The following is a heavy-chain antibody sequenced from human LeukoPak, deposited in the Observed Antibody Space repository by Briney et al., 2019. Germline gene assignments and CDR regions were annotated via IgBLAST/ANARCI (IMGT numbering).Heavy chain of an antibody. CDR2: INHSGST. CDR3: ARGAVYDILTGQMREDAFDI. V-gene: IGHV4-34*01. CDR1: GGSFSGYY. D-gene: IGHD3-9*01. J-gene: IGHJ3*02. Sequence: PSETLSLTCAVYGGSFSGYYWSWIRQPPGKGLEWIGEINHSGSTNYNPSLKSRVTISVDTSKNQFSLKLSSVTAADTAVYYCARGAVYDILTGQMREDAFDIWGQGTMVTVSS.